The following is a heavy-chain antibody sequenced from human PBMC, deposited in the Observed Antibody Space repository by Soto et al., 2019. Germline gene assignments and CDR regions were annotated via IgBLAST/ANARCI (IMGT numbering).Heavy chain of an antibody. J-gene: IGHJ4*02. CDR3: ARDLKRYSRAWPSPY. CDR2: ISAYNGNT. Sequence: ASVKVSCKASGYTFTSYGISWVRQARGQGLEWMGWISAYNGNTNYAQKLQGRVTMTTDTSTSTAYMELRSLRSDDTAVYYCARDLKRYSRAWPSPYWGQAILVTLTS. CDR1: GYTFTSYG. D-gene: IGHD6-19*01. V-gene: IGHV1-18*01.